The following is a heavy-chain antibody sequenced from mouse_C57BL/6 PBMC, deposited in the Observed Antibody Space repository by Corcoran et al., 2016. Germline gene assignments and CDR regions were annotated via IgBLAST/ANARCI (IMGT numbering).Heavy chain of an antibody. Sequence: DVQLQESGPGLVKPSQSLSLTCSVTGYSITSGYYWNWIRQFPGNKLEWMGYISYDGSNNYNPSLKNRISITRDTSKNQFFLKLNSVTTEDTATYYCARGRYGSSYEGFAYWGQGTLVTVSA. J-gene: IGHJ3*01. D-gene: IGHD1-1*01. CDR2: ISYDGSN. V-gene: IGHV3-6*01. CDR1: GYSITSGYY. CDR3: ARGRYGSSYEGFAY.